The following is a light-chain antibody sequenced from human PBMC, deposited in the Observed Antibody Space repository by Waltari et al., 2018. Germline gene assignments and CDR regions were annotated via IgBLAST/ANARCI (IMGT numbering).Light chain of an antibody. CDR3: QSYDSSLSAWV. Sequence: QSLLTQPPSVSGAPGQRVTISCTGSSSNIGSRFDVHWYQQVPGTVPKLLIYANNYRPSGVPGRFSGSKSGTSASLAIAGLQAEDEADYYCQSYDSSLSAWVFGGGTKLTVL. V-gene: IGLV1-40*01. J-gene: IGLJ2*01. CDR2: ANN. CDR1: SSNIGSRFD.